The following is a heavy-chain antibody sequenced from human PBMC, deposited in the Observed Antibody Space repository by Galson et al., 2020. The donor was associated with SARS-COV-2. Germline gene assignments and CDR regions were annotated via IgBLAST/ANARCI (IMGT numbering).Heavy chain of an antibody. D-gene: IGHD3-10*01. J-gene: IGHJ4*02. V-gene: IGHV3-72*01. CDR2: IRDKRDHYTL. CDR1: GFTFSDHY. CDR3: ARGPLRGARVALDY. Sequence: QAGGSLRLSCAASGFTFSDHYMDWLRQAPGKGLEWVGRIRDKRDHYTLEYAASVKGRFTISRDDSSNSLFLQMSSLRFEDTAVYFCARGPLRGARVALDYWGQGTPVTVSS.